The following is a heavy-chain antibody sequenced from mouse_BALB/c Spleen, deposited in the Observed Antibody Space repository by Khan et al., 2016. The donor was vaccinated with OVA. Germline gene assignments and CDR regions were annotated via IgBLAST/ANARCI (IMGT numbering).Heavy chain of an antibody. V-gene: IGHV2-2*01. CDR2: IWSGGTT. CDR3: ARNSYMYDFAY. Sequence: QMQLKQSGPGLVQPSQSLSITCTVSGFSLTTYGVHWVRQSPGKGLEWLGVIWSGGTTDNNAPFISRLNITKDISKSQVFFKMNSLRADDTAMYYCARNSYMYDFAYWGQGTLVTVSA. CDR1: GFSLTTYG. J-gene: IGHJ3*01. D-gene: IGHD2-14*01.